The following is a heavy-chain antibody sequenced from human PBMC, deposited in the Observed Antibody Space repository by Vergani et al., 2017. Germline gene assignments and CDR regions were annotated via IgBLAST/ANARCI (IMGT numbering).Heavy chain of an antibody. CDR2: IIPILGIA. J-gene: IGHJ4*02. Sequence: QVQLVQSGAEVKKPGSSVKVSCKASGGTFSSYTISWVRQAPGQGLEWMGRIIPILGIANYAQKFQGRVTITADKSTSTAYMELSSLRSEDTAVYYCARTYSSGYNYFDYWGQGTLVTVSS. V-gene: IGHV1-69*02. CDR1: GGTFSSYT. D-gene: IGHD6-19*01. CDR3: ARTYSSGYNYFDY.